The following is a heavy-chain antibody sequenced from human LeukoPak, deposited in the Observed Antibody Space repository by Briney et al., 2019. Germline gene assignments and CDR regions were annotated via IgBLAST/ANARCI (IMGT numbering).Heavy chain of an antibody. CDR2: IYGSGST. CDR1: GDSIINNY. Sequence: PSETLSLTCTVSGDSIINNYWSWIRQPAGKGLEWIGRIYGSGSTNYNPSLKGRVTMSVDTSQSQFSLRVSSATAADTAVYYCARGGISTSLDYWGQGTLVTVAS. J-gene: IGHJ4*02. CDR3: ARGGISTSLDY. D-gene: IGHD2-2*01. V-gene: IGHV4-4*07.